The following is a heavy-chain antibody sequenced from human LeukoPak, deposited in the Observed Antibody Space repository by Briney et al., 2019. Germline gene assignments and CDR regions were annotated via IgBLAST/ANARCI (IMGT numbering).Heavy chain of an antibody. V-gene: IGHV3-33*01. Sequence: GGSLRLSCAASGFTFSSYGMHLVRQAPSKGLEWVAVIWDDGSNKYYADFVKGRFTISRDNSKNTLYLQMNSLRAEDTAVYYCARERLPNYDFWSDNYFDYWGQGTLVTVSS. CDR2: IWDDGSNK. CDR1: GFTFSSYG. CDR3: ARERLPNYDFWSDNYFDY. D-gene: IGHD3-3*01. J-gene: IGHJ4*02.